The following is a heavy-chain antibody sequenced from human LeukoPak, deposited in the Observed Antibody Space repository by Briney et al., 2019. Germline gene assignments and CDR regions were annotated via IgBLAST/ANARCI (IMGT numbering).Heavy chain of an antibody. CDR3: AKGVGETAIIKAAFDI. D-gene: IGHD5-18*01. CDR2: ISGSGGST. V-gene: IGHV3-23*01. Sequence: GGSLRLSCAASGFTFSSYAMSWVRQAPGKGLEWVSAISGSGGSTYYADSVKGRFTISRDNSKNTLYLQMNSLRAEDTAVYYCAKGVGETAIIKAAFDIWGRGTMVTVSS. CDR1: GFTFSSYA. J-gene: IGHJ3*02.